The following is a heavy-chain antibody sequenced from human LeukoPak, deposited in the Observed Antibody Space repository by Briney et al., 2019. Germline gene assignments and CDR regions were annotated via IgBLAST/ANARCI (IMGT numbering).Heavy chain of an antibody. J-gene: IGHJ4*02. V-gene: IGHV4-59*08. CDR2: IYYSGST. Sequence: SETLSLTCTVSGGSISSYYWSWIRQPPGKGLEWIRYIYYSGSTNYNPSLKSRVTISVDTSKNQFSLKLSSVTAADTAAYYCARRGYGSGSFNRYYFDYWGQGTLLTVSS. CDR3: ARRGYGSGSFNRYYFDY. D-gene: IGHD3-10*01. CDR1: GGSISSYY.